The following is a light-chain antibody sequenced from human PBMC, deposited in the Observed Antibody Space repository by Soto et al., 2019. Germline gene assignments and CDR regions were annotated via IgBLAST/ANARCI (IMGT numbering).Light chain of an antibody. CDR3: AAWDDSLNGYV. J-gene: IGLJ1*01. CDR1: SSNIGSNT. Sequence: QSALTQPPSASGTPGRGVVMSCSGSSSNIGSNTVNWYQQLPGTAPKLLIYSNNHRPSGVPDRFSGSKSGTSASLAISGLQSDDEADYYCAAWDDSLNGYVFATGTKATVL. V-gene: IGLV1-44*01. CDR2: SNN.